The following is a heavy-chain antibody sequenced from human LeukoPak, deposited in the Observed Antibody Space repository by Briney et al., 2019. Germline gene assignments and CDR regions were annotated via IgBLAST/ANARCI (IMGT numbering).Heavy chain of an antibody. CDR3: TRDSNGYYYDSSGYPDY. V-gene: IGHV1-46*03. CDR1: GYTLTNYF. CDR2: MNPSGGST. D-gene: IGHD3-22*01. J-gene: IGHJ4*02. Sequence: ASVKVSCKASGYTLTNYFMHWVRQAPGQGLEWMGIMNPSGGSTSYARKFQGRVTMTRDISTSTVYMELSSLSSEDTAVYYCTRDSNGYYYDSSGYPDYWGQGTLVTVSS.